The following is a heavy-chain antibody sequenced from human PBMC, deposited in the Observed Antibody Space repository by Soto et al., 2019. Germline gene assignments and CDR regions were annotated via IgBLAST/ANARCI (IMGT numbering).Heavy chain of an antibody. D-gene: IGHD2-21*01. CDR2: ISPDGSDT. V-gene: IGHV3-74*01. CDR1: GFTFGSYW. CDR3: ARDPESSIPLDY. J-gene: IGHJ4*02. Sequence: GGSLRLSCTASGFTFGSYWMHWVRQGPGKGLVWVSHISPDGSDTWYADSVKGRFTISRDNAKNTLYLQMNSLRDEDTAVYHCARDPESSIPLDYWGQGTLVTVSS.